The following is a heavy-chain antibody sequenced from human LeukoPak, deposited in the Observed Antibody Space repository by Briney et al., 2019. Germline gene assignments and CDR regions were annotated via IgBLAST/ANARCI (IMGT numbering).Heavy chain of an antibody. V-gene: IGHV4-34*01. D-gene: IGHD6-13*01. CDR2: INRSGST. CDR3: ARTSSWSDAFDI. J-gene: IGHJ3*02. Sequence: SETLSLTCAVYGGSFSGYYWSWIRQPPGKGLEWIGEINRSGSTNYNPSLKSRVTISVDTSKNQFSLKLSSVTAADTAVYYCARTSSWSDAFDIWGQGTMVTVSS. CDR1: GGSFSGYY.